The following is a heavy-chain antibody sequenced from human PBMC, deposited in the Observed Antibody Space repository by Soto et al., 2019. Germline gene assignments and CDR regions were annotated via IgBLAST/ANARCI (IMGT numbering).Heavy chain of an antibody. V-gene: IGHV1-69*13. J-gene: IGHJ5*02. CDR3: ARPRGVTTWSDP. D-gene: IGHD3-10*01. CDR2: IIPIFGTA. CDR1: GGTFISYA. Sequence: SVKVSCKASGGTFISYAISWVRQAPGQGLEWMGGIIPIFGTANYAQKFQGRVTITADESTSTAYMELSSLRSEDTAVYYCARPRGVTTWSDPWGQGTLVTVSS.